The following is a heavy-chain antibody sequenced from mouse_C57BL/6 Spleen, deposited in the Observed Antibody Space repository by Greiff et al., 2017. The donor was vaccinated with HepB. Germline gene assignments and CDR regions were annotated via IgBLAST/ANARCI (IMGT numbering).Heavy chain of an antibody. CDR3: ARRDYGNRMDY. Sequence: EVHLVESGGGLVKPGGSLKLSCAASGFTFSDYGMHWVRQAPEKGLEWVAYISSGSSTIYYADTVKGRFTISRDNAKNTLFLQMTSLRSEDTAMYYCARRDYGNRMDYWGQGTSVTVSS. J-gene: IGHJ4*01. D-gene: IGHD2-1*01. CDR2: ISSGSSTI. V-gene: IGHV5-17*01. CDR1: GFTFSDYG.